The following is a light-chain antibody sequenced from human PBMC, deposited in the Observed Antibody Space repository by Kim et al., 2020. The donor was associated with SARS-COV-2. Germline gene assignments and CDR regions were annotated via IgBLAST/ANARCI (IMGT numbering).Light chain of an antibody. Sequence: SSELTQDPAVSVALGQTVRITCQGDSLRSYYATWYQQKPGQAPVVVIYGKNNRPSGVPDRFSGSSSGNTASLTITGTQAGDEADYYCNSRDSSDNEVLGGGTQVTVL. CDR2: GKN. V-gene: IGLV3-19*01. J-gene: IGLJ2*01. CDR1: SLRSYY. CDR3: NSRDSSDNEV.